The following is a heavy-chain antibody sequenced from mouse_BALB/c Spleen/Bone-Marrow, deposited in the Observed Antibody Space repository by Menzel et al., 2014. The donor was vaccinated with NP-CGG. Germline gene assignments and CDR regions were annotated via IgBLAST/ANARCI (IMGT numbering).Heavy chain of an antibody. V-gene: IGHV1-14*01. CDR2: INPYNDGT. D-gene: IGHD2-3*01. Sequence: VQLKESGPELVKPGASVKMSCKASGYTFTSYIMHWVKRKPGQGLEWIGYINPYNDGTKYNEKFKGKATLTSDKSSSTAYMELSSLTSEDSVVYYCARRWLPYAMDYWGQGTSDTVSS. CDR3: ARRWLPYAMDY. J-gene: IGHJ4*01. CDR1: GYTFTSYI.